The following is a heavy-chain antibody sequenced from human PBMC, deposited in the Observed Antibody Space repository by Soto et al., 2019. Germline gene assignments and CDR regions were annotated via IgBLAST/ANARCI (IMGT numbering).Heavy chain of an antibody. CDR1: GGTFGIYA. D-gene: IGHD2-2*02. CDR3: ARVPRQMLYGPTRNGMDV. V-gene: IGHV1-69*01. Sequence: QVQLVQSGAAVSKPGSSVKVSCKASGGTFGIYAIGWVRQAPGQGLEWMGGIIPAFGTTKNAQKFQDRVDMTADESTNTVYMALRGLRFDDTAVYYCARVPRQMLYGPTRNGMDVWGQGTTLIVFS. CDR2: IIPAFGTT. J-gene: IGHJ6*02.